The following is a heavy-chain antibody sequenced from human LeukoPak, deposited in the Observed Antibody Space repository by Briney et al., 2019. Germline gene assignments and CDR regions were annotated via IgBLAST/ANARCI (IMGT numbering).Heavy chain of an antibody. V-gene: IGHV2-5*01. Sequence: SGPTLVHPTQPLTLTCSFSGFSLSSNGVGLGWIRQPPGKALEWLGLIYWNGDKRYRPSLRGRLTINTDTSKSQVVLTMTDMDPVDTATYFCAYRPDSGWYSPWSQGTLVTVSS. CDR2: IYWNGDK. CDR1: GFSLSSNGVG. J-gene: IGHJ5*02. D-gene: IGHD6-19*01. CDR3: AYRPDSGWYSP.